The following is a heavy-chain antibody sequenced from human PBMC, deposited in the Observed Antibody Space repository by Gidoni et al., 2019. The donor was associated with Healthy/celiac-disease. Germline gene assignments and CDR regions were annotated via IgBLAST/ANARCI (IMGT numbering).Heavy chain of an antibody. J-gene: IGHJ4*02. V-gene: IGHV4-39*01. CDR1: GGSISSSSYY. D-gene: IGHD3-22*01. CDR2: IYYSGST. Sequence: QLQLQESGPGLVKPSETLSLTCTVSGGSISSSSYYWGWIRQPPGKGLEWGGSIYYSGSTSYNPSLKSRVTISVDTSKNQFSLKLSSVTAADTAVYYCARGTYYYDSSGYREDYYFDYWGQGTLVTVSS. CDR3: ARGTYYYDSSGYREDYYFDY.